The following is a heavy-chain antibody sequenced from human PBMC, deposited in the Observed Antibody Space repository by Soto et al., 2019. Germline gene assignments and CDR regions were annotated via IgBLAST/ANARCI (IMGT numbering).Heavy chain of an antibody. J-gene: IGHJ5*02. Sequence: ASVKVSCKASGYTFTSYGISWVRQAPGQGLEWMGWISAYNGNTNYAQKLQGRVTMTTDTSTSTAYMELRSLRSDDTAVYYCARAPGAVVVPAAITLDPSGPGTLVTVS. D-gene: IGHD2-2*01. CDR2: ISAYNGNT. CDR1: GYTFTSYG. CDR3: ARAPGAVVVPAAITLDP. V-gene: IGHV1-18*04.